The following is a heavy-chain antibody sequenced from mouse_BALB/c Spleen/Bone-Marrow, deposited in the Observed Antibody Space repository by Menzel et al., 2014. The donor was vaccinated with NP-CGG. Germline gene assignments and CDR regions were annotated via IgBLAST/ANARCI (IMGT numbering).Heavy chain of an antibody. CDR2: IYPGSGST. J-gene: IGHJ2*01. V-gene: IGHV1-77*01. CDR3: ARCGGLRDFDY. D-gene: IGHD2-4*01. CDR1: GYTFTDYV. Sequence: VQLVESGPELVKPGASVKMSCKASGYTFTDYVISWVKQRTGQGLEWIGEIYPGSGSTYYNEKFRGKATLTADKSSNTAYMQLSSLTSEDSAVYFCARCGGLRDFDYWGQGTTPTVSS.